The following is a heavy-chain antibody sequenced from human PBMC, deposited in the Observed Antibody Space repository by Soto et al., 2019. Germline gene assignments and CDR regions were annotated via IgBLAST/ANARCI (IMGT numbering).Heavy chain of an antibody. CDR1: GGSISSSSYY. CDR2: IYYSGST. D-gene: IGHD3-22*01. Sequence: PSETLSLTCTVSGGSISSSSYYWGLIRQPPGKGLEWIGYIYYSGSTYYNPSLKSRVTISVDTSKNQFSLKLSSVTAADTAVYYCARGRYYDSSGYYSLNFDYWGQGTLVTSPQ. CDR3: ARGRYYDSSGYYSLNFDY. V-gene: IGHV4-31*03. J-gene: IGHJ4*02.